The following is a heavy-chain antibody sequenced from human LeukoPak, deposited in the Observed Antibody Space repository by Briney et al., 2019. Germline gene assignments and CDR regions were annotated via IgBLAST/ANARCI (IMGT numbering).Heavy chain of an antibody. V-gene: IGHV3-30*04. CDR3: AAQPCSGGVCYLDY. D-gene: IGHD2-8*02. CDR1: GFTFSSYA. CDR2: ISYHARDQ. J-gene: IGHJ4*02. Sequence: GGTLRLSCAASGFTFSSYAMHWVRQAPGKGLEWLTVISYHARDQFYADSVKGRFTVSRDNSKNTLYLQMNSLRAEDSAAYYCAAQPCSGGVCYLDYWGQGTLVTVSS.